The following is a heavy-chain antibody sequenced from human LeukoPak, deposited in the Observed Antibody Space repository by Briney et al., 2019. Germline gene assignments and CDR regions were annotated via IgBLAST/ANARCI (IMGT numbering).Heavy chain of an antibody. CDR3: ARDFTHTTYYYDSSGYAPFDY. V-gene: IGHV1-2*02. Sequence: ASVKVSFKASGYTFTGYYMHWVRQAPGQGLEWMGWINPNSGGTNYAQKFQGRVTMTRDTSISTAYMELSRLRSDDTAVYYCARDFTHTTYYYDSSGYAPFDYWGQGTLVTVSS. CDR1: GYTFTGYY. D-gene: IGHD3-22*01. J-gene: IGHJ4*02. CDR2: INPNSGGT.